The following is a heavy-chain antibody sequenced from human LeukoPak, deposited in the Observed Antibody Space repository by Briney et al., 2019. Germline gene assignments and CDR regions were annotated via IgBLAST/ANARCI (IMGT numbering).Heavy chain of an antibody. CDR3: AELGITMIRGV. V-gene: IGHV3-21*01. CDR1: GFTFSSYT. CDR2: ISSSSSYI. Sequence: GGSLRLSCAASGFTFSSYTMNWVRQAPGKGLEWVSSISSSSSYIYYADSVKGRFTISRDNAKNSLYLQMNSLRAEDTAVYYCAELGITMIRGVWGKGTTVTISS. D-gene: IGHD3-22*01. J-gene: IGHJ6*04.